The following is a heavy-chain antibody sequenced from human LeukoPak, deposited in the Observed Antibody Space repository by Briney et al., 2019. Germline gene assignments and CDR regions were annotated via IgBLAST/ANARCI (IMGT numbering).Heavy chain of an antibody. J-gene: IGHJ5*02. V-gene: IGHV2-5*01. Sequence: SGPTLVNPTQTLTLTCTLSGFSLSTSGVGVGWIRQPPGKALEWLALIYWNDDKRYSPSLKSRLTITKDTSKNQVVLTMTNMDPVDTATYYCAHRRRGGDYVNWFDPWGQGTLVNVSS. CDR2: IYWNDDK. CDR1: GFSLSTSGVG. CDR3: AHRRRGGDYVNWFDP. D-gene: IGHD4-17*01.